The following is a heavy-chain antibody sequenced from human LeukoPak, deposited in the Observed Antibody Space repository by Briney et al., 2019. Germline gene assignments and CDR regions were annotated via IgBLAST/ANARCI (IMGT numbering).Heavy chain of an antibody. V-gene: IGHV4-30-4*01. CDR1: GGSISSYY. J-gene: IGHJ4*02. CDR3: ARLAYCGGDCYSAVDY. D-gene: IGHD2-21*02. CDR2: IYYSGST. Sequence: PSETLSLTCTVSGGSISSYYWSWIRQPPGKGLEWIGYIYYSGSTYYNPSLKSRVTISVDTSKNQFSLKLSSVTAADTAVYYCARLAYCGGDCYSAVDYWGQGTLVTVSS.